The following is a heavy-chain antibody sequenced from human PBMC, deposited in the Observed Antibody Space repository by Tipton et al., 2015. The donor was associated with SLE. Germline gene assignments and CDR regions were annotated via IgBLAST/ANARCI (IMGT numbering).Heavy chain of an antibody. CDR3: ARVRSSGGAFDI. J-gene: IGHJ3*02. CDR1: GYTFSSYY. CDR2: INPTGGST. Sequence: QSGPEVKKPGASVKVSCKASGYTFSSYYMHWVRQAPGQGLEWMGIINPTGGSTSYAQNFQGRVTMTRDTSTSTVYMELSSLTSEDTAVYYCARVRSSGGAFDIWGQGTMVTVSS. V-gene: IGHV1-46*01. D-gene: IGHD6-25*01.